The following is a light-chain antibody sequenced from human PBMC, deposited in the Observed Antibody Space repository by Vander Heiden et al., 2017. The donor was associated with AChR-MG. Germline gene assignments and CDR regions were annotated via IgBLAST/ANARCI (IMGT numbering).Light chain of an antibody. CDR2: RNN. Sequence: QTVLTPPLSASATPGQRVTISCSGSSSTIATNDVHWYQQLPGTPPNLLIHRNNQRPSGVPDRFSGSKSGTSAALAISGLRSEEEADDYCAAWDESLSRPWMFGGGTKLTVL. J-gene: IGLJ3*02. CDR1: SSTIATND. CDR3: AAWDESLSRPWM. V-gene: IGLV1-47*01.